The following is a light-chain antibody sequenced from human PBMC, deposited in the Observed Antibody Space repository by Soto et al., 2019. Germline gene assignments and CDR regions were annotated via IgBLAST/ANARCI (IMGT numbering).Light chain of an antibody. CDR2: GVS. CDR3: ISYTGSSTSYV. J-gene: IGLJ1*01. CDR1: RSDIGSYNY. V-gene: IGLV2-14*01. Sequence: QSALTQPASVSGSPGQSITISCSGTRSDIGSYNYVAWYQQFPGKTPKILIYGVSNRPSGVSSRFSGSKSGHTASLTISGLQAEDEADYYCISYTGSSTSYVFGSGPKLTVL.